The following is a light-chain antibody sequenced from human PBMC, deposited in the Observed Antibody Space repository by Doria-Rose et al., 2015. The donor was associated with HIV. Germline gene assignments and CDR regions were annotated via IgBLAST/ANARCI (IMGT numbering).Light chain of an antibody. CDR1: QRVKSSY. V-gene: IGKV3-20*01. Sequence: LTQSPGTLSLSPGERATLSCRASQRVKSSYLAWYQQKPGQAPRLLIYDASTRATGMPDRFSGSGSGTDFTLTISRLKPEDVAVYYCQQYGTSRGTFGQGTRLEIK. CDR2: DAS. J-gene: IGKJ5*01. CDR3: QQYGTSRGT.